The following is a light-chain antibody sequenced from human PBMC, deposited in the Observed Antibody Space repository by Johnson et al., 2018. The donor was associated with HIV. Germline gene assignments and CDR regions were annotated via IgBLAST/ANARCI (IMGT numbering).Light chain of an antibody. CDR2: DNN. J-gene: IGLJ1*01. Sequence: QSVLTQPPSVSAAPGQKVTISCSGSTSNIGKSYVSWYQQLPGTAPKLLIYDNNRRPSGTPDRFSGSKSGTSATLGITGLQTGDEADYYCGTWDSNLSGDLYVLGSWTRVTVL. CDR1: TSNIGKSY. V-gene: IGLV1-51*01. CDR3: GTWDSNLSGDLYV.